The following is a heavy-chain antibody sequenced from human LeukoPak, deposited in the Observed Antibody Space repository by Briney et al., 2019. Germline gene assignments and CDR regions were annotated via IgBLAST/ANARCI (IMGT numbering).Heavy chain of an antibody. D-gene: IGHD1-26*01. CDR2: ISYSGST. Sequence: SETLSLTCTVSGGSISSYYWSWIRQPPGKGLEWIGYISYSGSTNYNPSLKSRVTMSVDTSKNQFSLKLSSVTAADTAVYYCARSVGSGSYFDYWGQGTLVTVSS. CDR1: GGSISSYY. V-gene: IGHV4-59*01. J-gene: IGHJ4*02. CDR3: ARSVGSGSYFDY.